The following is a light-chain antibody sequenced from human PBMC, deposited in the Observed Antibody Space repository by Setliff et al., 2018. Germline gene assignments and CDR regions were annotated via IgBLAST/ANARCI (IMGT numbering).Light chain of an antibody. CDR3: SSYAGNTLV. CDR2: GAS. J-gene: IGLJ1*01. V-gene: IGLV2-14*03. CDR1: STDIGGYNY. Sequence: QSVLTQPASVSGSPGQSITISCTGPSTDIGGYNYVSWYQQYPGKAPQLIIYGASKRPSGVSDRFSGSKSGNTASLTISGLQLEDEADYYCSSYAGNTLVFAPGTKVTVL.